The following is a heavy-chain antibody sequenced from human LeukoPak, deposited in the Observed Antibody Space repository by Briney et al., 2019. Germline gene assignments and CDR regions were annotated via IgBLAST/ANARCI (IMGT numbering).Heavy chain of an antibody. Sequence: GESLKISCKGSGYSFTSQWIGWVRQMPGKGLEWMGIIYPGDSDTRYSPSFQGQVTISADKSISTAYLQWSSLKASDTAMYYCARSEYDILTGYSRNWFDPWGQGTLVTVSS. V-gene: IGHV5-51*01. J-gene: IGHJ5*02. CDR3: ARSEYDILTGYSRNWFDP. CDR2: IYPGDSDT. CDR1: GYSFTSQW. D-gene: IGHD3-9*01.